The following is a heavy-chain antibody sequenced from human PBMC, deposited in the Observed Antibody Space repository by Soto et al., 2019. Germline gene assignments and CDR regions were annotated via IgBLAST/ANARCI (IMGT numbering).Heavy chain of an antibody. CDR1: GGTFITYD. V-gene: IGHV1-8*01. CDR3: SRDRASESYYLLDY. CDR2: SNPNSGNI. J-gene: IGHJ4*02. D-gene: IGHD3-10*01. Sequence: GSVKVSCKACGGTFITYDINWVRQATGHGVEGMGWSNPNSGNIGYAQRFQGGVTMTRDTAIRTAYMEVSSRRSDDAAGYYCSRDRASESYYLLDYWGQGTLVTVSS.